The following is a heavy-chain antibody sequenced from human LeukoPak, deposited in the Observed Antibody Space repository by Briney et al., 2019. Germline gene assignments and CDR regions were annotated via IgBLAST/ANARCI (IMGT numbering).Heavy chain of an antibody. J-gene: IGHJ4*02. D-gene: IGHD5-12*01. CDR3: AKRVRYSGYGRIDY. CDR2: TSGSGGST. CDR1: GFTFSSYA. Sequence: GGSLRLSCAASGFTFSSYAMSWVRQAPGKGLEWVSATSGSGGSTYYADSVKGRFTISRDNSKNTLYLQMNSLRAEDTAVYYCAKRVRYSGYGRIDYWGQGTLVTVSS. V-gene: IGHV3-23*01.